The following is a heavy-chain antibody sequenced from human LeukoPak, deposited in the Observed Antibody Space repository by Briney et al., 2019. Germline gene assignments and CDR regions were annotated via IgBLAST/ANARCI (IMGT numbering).Heavy chain of an antibody. D-gene: IGHD2-21*01. CDR1: GYSFSDYW. Sequence: PGESLKISCKGSGYSFSDYWVGWVRQLPGKGLEWMGIIYPGDSDTRYSPSFQGQATISADKSISPAYLQWSSLKASDTAMYYCARHPIVVVQSHFDYWGQGTLVTVSS. J-gene: IGHJ4*02. CDR2: IYPGDSDT. V-gene: IGHV5-51*01. CDR3: ARHPIVVVQSHFDY.